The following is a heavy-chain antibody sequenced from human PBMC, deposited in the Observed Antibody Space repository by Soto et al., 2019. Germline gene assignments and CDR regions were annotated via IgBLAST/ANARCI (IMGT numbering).Heavy chain of an antibody. J-gene: IGHJ4*02. V-gene: IGHV1-18*01. Sequence: QVQLVQSGAEVKKPGASVKVSCKASGYTFTSYGISWVRQAPGQGLEWMGWVNAYNGNTNYAQKFQGRVTMTTDTSTSTAYMELRSLRSDDTAVYXXXXXXXXXXTGFDYWGQGTLVTVSS. CDR2: VNAYNGNT. CDR3: XXXXXXXXTGFDY. CDR1: GYTFTSYG.